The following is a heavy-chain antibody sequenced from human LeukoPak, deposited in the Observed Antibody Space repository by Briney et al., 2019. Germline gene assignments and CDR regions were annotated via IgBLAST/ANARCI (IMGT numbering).Heavy chain of an antibody. Sequence: GGSLRLSCAASGFTFSNYWMHWVRQAPGKGLVWVSRINSDGINTSYADSVKGQFTISRDNAKNTLNLQMNSLRAEDTAVYYCARDRSTVTTWVDYWGQGTLVTVSS. V-gene: IGHV3-74*01. CDR3: ARDRSTVTTWVDY. J-gene: IGHJ4*02. D-gene: IGHD4-17*01. CDR2: INSDGINT. CDR1: GFTFSNYW.